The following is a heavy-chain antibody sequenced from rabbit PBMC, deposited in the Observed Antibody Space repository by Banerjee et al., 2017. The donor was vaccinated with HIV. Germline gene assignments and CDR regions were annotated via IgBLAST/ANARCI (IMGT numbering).Heavy chain of an antibody. CDR1: GFDLSSSYW. CDR3: ARDLAGVTGWNFGL. V-gene: IGHV1S45*01. D-gene: IGHD4-1*01. J-gene: IGHJ4*01. Sequence: QEQLEESGGDLVKPEGSLTLTCKASGFDLSSSYWICWVRQAPGKGLEWIGCIGTGSGSAVYANWAKGRFTISKTSSTTVTLQMTSLTAADTASYFCARDLAGVTGWNFGLWGPGTLVTVS. CDR2: IGTGSGSA.